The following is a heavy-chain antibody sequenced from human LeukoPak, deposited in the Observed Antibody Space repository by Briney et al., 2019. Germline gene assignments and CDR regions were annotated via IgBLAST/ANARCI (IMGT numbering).Heavy chain of an antibody. Sequence: GGSLRLSCAASGFTFSSYAMSWVRQAPGKGLEWVSAISGSGGSTYYADSVKGRFTISRDNSKNTLYLQMNSLRAEDTAVYYCAKSRDSSSRPKDFDYWGQGTLVTVSS. D-gene: IGHD6-13*01. J-gene: IGHJ4*02. CDR3: AKSRDSSSRPKDFDY. CDR2: ISGSGGST. V-gene: IGHV3-23*01. CDR1: GFTFSSYA.